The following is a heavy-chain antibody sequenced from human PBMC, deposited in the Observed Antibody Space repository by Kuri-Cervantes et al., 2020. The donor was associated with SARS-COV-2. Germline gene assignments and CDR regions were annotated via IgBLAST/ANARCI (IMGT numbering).Heavy chain of an antibody. J-gene: IGHJ4*02. CDR3: AKIGRQYCSPGSCYVDY. D-gene: IGHD2-15*01. Sequence: GESLKISCAASGFTFSSYCMSWVRQAPGKGLEWVSAISGSGGSTYYADSVKGRFTISRDNSKNTLYLQMNSLRAEDTAVYYCAKIGRQYCSPGSCYVDYWGQGTLVTVSS. V-gene: IGHV3-23*01. CDR2: ISGSGGST. CDR1: GFTFSSYC.